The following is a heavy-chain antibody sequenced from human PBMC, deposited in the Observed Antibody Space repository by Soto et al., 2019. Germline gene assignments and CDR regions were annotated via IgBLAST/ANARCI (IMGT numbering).Heavy chain of an antibody. V-gene: IGHV3-30*18. CDR2: ISYDGSYK. CDR1: GFTFDNYG. D-gene: IGHD5-18*01. CDR3: AKELSHSYGYTRYYFYGMDV. J-gene: IGHJ6*02. Sequence: QVQLAESGGGVVQPGRSLRLSCAASGFTFDNYGMHWVRQAPGKGLEWVSGISYDGSYKYYADSVKGRFIISRDNPKNTLYLQMNSLRTEDTAVYYCAKELSHSYGYTRYYFYGMDVWGPGTTVTVSS.